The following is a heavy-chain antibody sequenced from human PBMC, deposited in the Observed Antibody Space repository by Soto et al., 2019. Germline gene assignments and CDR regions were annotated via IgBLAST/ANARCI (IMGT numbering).Heavy chain of an antibody. CDR1: GYTLTELS. V-gene: IGHV1-24*01. CDR3: ATAPIGYCSSTSCRKTYYYYYYMDV. J-gene: IGHJ6*03. CDR2: FDPEDGET. Sequence: ASVKVSCKVSGYTLTELSMHWVRQAPGKGLEWMGGFDPEDGETIYAQKFQGRVTMTEDTSTDPAYMELSSLRSRDTAVYYCATAPIGYCSSTSCRKTYYYYYYMDVWGKGTTVTVSS. D-gene: IGHD2-2*01.